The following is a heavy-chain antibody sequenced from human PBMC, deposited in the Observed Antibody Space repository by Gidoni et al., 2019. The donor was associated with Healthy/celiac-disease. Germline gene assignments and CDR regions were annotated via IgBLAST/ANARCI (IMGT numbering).Heavy chain of an antibody. CDR3: ARQSIAVSGAGDLYYFDY. CDR1: GGSISSSSYY. D-gene: IGHD6-19*01. J-gene: IGHJ4*02. V-gene: IGHV4-39*01. CDR2: MYYSGST. Sequence: QLQLQESGPGLVKPSETLSLTCTVSGGSISSSSYYWGWIRQPPGKGLEWIGSMYYSGSTYYNPSLKSRVTISVDTSKNQFSLKLSSVTAADTAVYYCARQSIAVSGAGDLYYFDYWGQGTLVTVSS.